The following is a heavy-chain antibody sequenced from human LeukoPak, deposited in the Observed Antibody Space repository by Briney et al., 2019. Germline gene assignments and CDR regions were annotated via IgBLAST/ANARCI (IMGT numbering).Heavy chain of an antibody. Sequence: PGGSLRLSCAASGFTFSNYAMSWVRQAPGKGLEWVSSFSGSVDATYYAASVKGRFTISRDNSKNTLYLQMDSLTAEDTAVYYCVKDQGTSSYSFEYWGRGTLVTVSS. CDR1: GFTFSNYA. CDR3: VKDQGTSSYSFEY. V-gene: IGHV3-23*01. CDR2: FSGSVDAT. D-gene: IGHD1-1*01. J-gene: IGHJ4*02.